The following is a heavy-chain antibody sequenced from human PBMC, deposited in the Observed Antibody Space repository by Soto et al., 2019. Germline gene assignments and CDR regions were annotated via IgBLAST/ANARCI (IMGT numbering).Heavy chain of an antibody. CDR3: ARDHYDSSGFYNIFFYYYGPDV. V-gene: IGHV3-21*01. D-gene: IGHD3-22*01. J-gene: IGHJ6*02. CDR2: ISSGRSYI. Sequence: EVQLVESGGGLVKAGGSLRLSCSASGFTFSSYSMNWVRQAPGKGLEWVSSISSGRSYIYYADSVKGRFTISRDNAKNSLYLQMNSLRAEDTAVYYCARDHYDSSGFYNIFFYYYGPDVWGPGTTVTVS. CDR1: GFTFSSYS.